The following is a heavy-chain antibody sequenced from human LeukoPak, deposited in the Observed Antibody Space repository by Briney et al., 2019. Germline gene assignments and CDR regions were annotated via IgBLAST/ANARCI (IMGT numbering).Heavy chain of an antibody. CDR1: GGSISSYY. V-gene: IGHV4-59*12. D-gene: IGHD3-3*01. CDR3: ARDRTFGVVISDKYYYYYYGMDV. CDR2: IYYSGST. J-gene: IGHJ6*02. Sequence: NSSETLSLTCTVSGGSISSYYWSWIRQPPGKGLEWIGYIYYSGSTNYNPSLKSRVTISVDTSKNQFSLKLSSVTAADTAVYYCARDRTFGVVISDKYYYYYYGMDVWGQGTTVTVSS.